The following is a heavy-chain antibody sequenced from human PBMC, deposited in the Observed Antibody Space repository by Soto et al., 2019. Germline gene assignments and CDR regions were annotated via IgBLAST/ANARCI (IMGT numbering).Heavy chain of an antibody. Sequence: QLQLQESGPGLVKPSETLSLTCSVSGDSLTSSRYYWGWIRQPPGRGLEWIGAISYGGSVYYNPSLNSRVTTSVDTSKSQFSLKLTSVTAADTAIYYCARQIRKGTTMRGVDYWGQGILVTVS. CDR2: ISYGGSV. J-gene: IGHJ4*02. CDR1: GDSLTSSRYY. CDR3: ARQIRKGTTMRGVDY. D-gene: IGHD4-4*01. V-gene: IGHV4-39*01.